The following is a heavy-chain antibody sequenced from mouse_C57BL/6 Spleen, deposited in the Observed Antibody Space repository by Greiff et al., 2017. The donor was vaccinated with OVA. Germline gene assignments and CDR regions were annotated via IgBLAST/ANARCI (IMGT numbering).Heavy chain of an antibody. V-gene: IGHV14-4*01. D-gene: IGHD2-4*01. J-gene: IGHJ3*01. CDR3: TTGDYDTRFAY. CDR1: GFNIKDDY. Sequence: VQLQQSGAELVRPGASVKLSCTASGFNIKDDYMHWVKQRPEQGLEWIGWIDPENGDTEYASKFQGKATITADTSSNTAYLQRSSLTSEDTAVYYCTTGDYDTRFAYWGQGTLVTVSA. CDR2: IDPENGDT.